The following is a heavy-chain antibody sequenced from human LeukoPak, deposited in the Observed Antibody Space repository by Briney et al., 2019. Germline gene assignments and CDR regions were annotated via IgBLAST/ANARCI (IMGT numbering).Heavy chain of an antibody. CDR2: INHSGST. CDR3: ARVPQSYYDSSGYHDY. D-gene: IGHD3-22*01. CDR1: GGSFSGYY. V-gene: IGHV4-34*01. Sequence: PSETLSLTCAVYGGSFSGYYWSWIRQPPGKGLEWIGEINHSGSTNYNPSLKSRVAISVDTSKNQFSLKLSSVTAADTAVYYCARVPQSYYDSSGYHDYWGQGTLVTVSS. J-gene: IGHJ4*02.